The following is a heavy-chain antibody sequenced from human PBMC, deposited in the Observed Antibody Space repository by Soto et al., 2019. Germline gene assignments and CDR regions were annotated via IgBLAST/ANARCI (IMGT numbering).Heavy chain of an antibody. CDR2: IYHSGST. Sequence: SETLSLTCTVSGASISSGDYYWSWIRQPPGKGLEWIGYIYHSGSTYYNPSLKSRVTISVDTSKNQFSLKLSSVTAADTAVYYCARAPRGNYGYPSYFDHWGQGTLVTVSS. CDR3: ARAPRGNYGYPSYFDH. J-gene: IGHJ4*02. V-gene: IGHV4-30-4*02. CDR1: GASISSGDYY. D-gene: IGHD3-10*01.